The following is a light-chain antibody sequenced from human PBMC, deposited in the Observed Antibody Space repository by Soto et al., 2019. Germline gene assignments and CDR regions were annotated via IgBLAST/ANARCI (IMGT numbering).Light chain of an antibody. V-gene: IGKV3-20*01. Sequence: DIVLTHSPGTLSLSPGEGATLSCRASQSVSNRYLAWYQKKPGQAPRLLIYGASSRATGIPKRFSGSGSGTDFTLTISRLEPEDFAVYYCQQYDNSPLTFGQGTRLDIK. J-gene: IGKJ5*01. CDR1: QSVSNRY. CDR2: GAS. CDR3: QQYDNSPLT.